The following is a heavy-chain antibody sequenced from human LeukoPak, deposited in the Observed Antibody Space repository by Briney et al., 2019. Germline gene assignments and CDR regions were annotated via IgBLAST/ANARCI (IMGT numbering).Heavy chain of an antibody. D-gene: IGHD6-6*01. Sequence: GGSLRLSCAASGFTFSSYAMSWVRQAPGKGLEWVSAISGSGGSTSYADSAKGRFTISRDNSKNTLHLLMSSLRTEDTAVYYCAKDSSSSNPYYGMDVWGQGTTVTVSS. CDR3: AKDSSSSNPYYGMDV. J-gene: IGHJ6*02. CDR1: GFTFSSYA. CDR2: ISGSGGST. V-gene: IGHV3-23*01.